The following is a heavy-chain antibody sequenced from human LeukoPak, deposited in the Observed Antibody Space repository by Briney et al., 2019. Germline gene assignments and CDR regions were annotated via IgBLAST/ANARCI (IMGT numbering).Heavy chain of an antibody. CDR3: ATGNHEWELPDY. Sequence: ASVKVSCKASGYTFTSYHMYWVRQAPGQGLEWMGIINPSGGSTSYAQKFQGRVTMTRDMSTSTVYMELSSLRSEDTAVYYCATGNHEWELPDYWGQGTLVTVSS. J-gene: IGHJ4*02. CDR2: INPSGGST. D-gene: IGHD1-26*01. V-gene: IGHV1-46*01. CDR1: GYTFTSYH.